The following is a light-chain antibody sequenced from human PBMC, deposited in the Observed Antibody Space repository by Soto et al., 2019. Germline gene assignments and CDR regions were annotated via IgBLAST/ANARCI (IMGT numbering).Light chain of an antibody. V-gene: IGLV4-69*01. J-gene: IGLJ2*01. Sequence: QSVLTQSPSASASLGASVKITCTLSSGHSNYAIAWHQQQPEKGPRYLMRLNSDGSHSKGDGIPDRFSGSSSGAERFLTISSLQSEDEADYYSQSWDTGSVLFAGGTKLTVL. CDR1: SGHSNYA. CDR3: QSWDTGSVL. CDR2: LNSDGSH.